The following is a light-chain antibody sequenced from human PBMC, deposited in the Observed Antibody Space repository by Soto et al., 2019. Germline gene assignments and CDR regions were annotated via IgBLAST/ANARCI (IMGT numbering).Light chain of an antibody. J-gene: IGKJ1*01. CDR1: QSISSY. CDR3: QQYSASSWT. CDR2: AAS. V-gene: IGKV1-39*01. Sequence: DIQMTQSPSSLSASVGDRVTITCRASQSISSYLNWYQQKPGKAPKLLIYAASTLESGVPSRFSGSGSGTEFALTINSLEPDDVATYYCQQYSASSWTFGQGTKVDI.